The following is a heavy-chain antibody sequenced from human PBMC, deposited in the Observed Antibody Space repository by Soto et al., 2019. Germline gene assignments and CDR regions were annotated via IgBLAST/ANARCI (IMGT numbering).Heavy chain of an antibody. D-gene: IGHD1-20*01. Sequence: QVQLVQSGAELKKPGSSVKVSCKASGGSFDNYGTNWVRQAPGQGLEWMGRIIPVPGTAEYAERFKGRVTITADESTSASYMELRSLTSEDTAVYFCARDGQGDMTGMDVWSQGTTVTVSS. CDR1: GGSFDNYG. J-gene: IGHJ6*01. V-gene: IGHV1-69*11. CDR3: ARDGQGDMTGMDV. CDR2: IIPVPGTA.